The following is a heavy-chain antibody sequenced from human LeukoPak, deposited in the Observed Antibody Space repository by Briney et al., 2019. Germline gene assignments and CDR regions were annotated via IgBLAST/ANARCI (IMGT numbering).Heavy chain of an antibody. D-gene: IGHD3-10*01. V-gene: IGHV1-46*01. CDR2: INPSGGST. J-gene: IGHJ3*02. CDR3: ARGSSRSFDI. CDR1: GYTFTSYY. Sequence: GASVKVSCKASGYTFTSYYMHRVGQAPGQGLEWMGIINPSGGSTSYAQKFQGRVTMTRDMSTSTVYMELSSLRSEDTAIYYCARGSSRSFDIWGLGTMVTASS.